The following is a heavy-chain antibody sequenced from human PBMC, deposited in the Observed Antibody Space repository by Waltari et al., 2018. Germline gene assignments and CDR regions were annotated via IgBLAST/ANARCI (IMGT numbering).Heavy chain of an antibody. CDR1: GFTVSSNY. CDR3: ARDLPPYYYYYGMDV. V-gene: IGHV3-53*01. J-gene: IGHJ6*02. Sequence: EVQLVESGGGLIQPGGSLRLSCAASGFTVSSNYMSWVRQAPGKGLEWVSVIYSGGSTYYADYVKGRFTISRDNSKNTLYLQMNSLRAEDTAVYYCARDLPPYYYYYGMDVWGQGTTVTVSS. CDR2: IYSGGST.